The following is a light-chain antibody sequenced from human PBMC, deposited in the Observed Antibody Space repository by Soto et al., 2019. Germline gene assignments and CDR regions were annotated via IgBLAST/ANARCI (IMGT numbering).Light chain of an antibody. J-gene: IGKJ2*01. CDR2: KAS. CDR3: QYYNGYPKYT. CDR1: QSLENW. Sequence: DILMTQSPSTLSASVGDRVTITCRASQSLENWLAWYQQKPGKAPRLLIYKASTLEIGVPSRFSGSGSGTEFTLTITSLQPDDFATYYCQYYNGYPKYTFGQGTRLEIK. V-gene: IGKV1-5*03.